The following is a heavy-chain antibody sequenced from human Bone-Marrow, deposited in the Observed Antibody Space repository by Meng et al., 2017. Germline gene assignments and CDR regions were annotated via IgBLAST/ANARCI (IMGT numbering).Heavy chain of an antibody. CDR3: ARYSGYDSRGGGRDNNYFDY. CDR1: GFTVSSNY. CDR2: IYSGGST. V-gene: IGHV3-66*01. Sequence: GGSLRLSCAASGFTVSSNYMSWVRQAPGKGLEWVSVIYSGGSTYYADSVKGRFTISRDNAKNSLYLQMNSLRAEDTAVYYCARYSGYDSRGGGRDNNYFDYWGQGTLVTVSS. J-gene: IGHJ4*02. D-gene: IGHD5-12*01.